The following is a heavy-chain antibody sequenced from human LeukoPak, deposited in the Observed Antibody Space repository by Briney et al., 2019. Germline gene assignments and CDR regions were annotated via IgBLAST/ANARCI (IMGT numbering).Heavy chain of an antibody. CDR1: GFTFSSYS. V-gene: IGHV3-23*01. J-gene: IGHJ4*02. CDR2: ISGGGGST. Sequence: GGSLRLSCAASGFTFSSYSMNWDRQAPGKGLEWVSTISGGGGSTYYADSVKGRFTISRDNSKNTLYLQVNSLRAEDTAVYYCAKGGKWDVTPFDYWGQGTLVTVSS. D-gene: IGHD1-26*01. CDR3: AKGGKWDVTPFDY.